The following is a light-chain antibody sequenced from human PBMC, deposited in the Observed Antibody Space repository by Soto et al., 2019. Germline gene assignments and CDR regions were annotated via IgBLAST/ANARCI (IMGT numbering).Light chain of an antibody. Sequence: EIVMTQSPATLSVSPWERATLSCRASQSVSSNLAWYQQKPGQAPRLLIYGASNRATGIPARFSGSGSGTDFTLTISDLEPEDFAVYYCQQHSHWPPWTFGQGTKVDIK. J-gene: IGKJ1*01. V-gene: IGKV3-11*01. CDR2: GAS. CDR3: QQHSHWPPWT. CDR1: QSVSSN.